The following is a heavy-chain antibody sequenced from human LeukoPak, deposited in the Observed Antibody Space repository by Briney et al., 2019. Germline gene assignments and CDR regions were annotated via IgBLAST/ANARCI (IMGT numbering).Heavy chain of an antibody. D-gene: IGHD2-21*01. CDR1: GGSFSSGSYY. CDR3: ARGGGDWGFHQSDY. Sequence: PSQILSLTCTVSGGSFSSGSYYWSWIRQPAGKGLEWIGRIYTSGSTTYNPSLKSRVTISVDTSKNQFSLKLSSMTAADTAVYYCARGGGDWGFHQSDYWGQGTLVTVSS. V-gene: IGHV4-61*02. CDR2: IYTSGST. J-gene: IGHJ4*02.